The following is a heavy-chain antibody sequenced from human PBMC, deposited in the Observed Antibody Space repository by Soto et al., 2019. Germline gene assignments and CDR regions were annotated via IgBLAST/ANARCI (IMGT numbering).Heavy chain of an antibody. CDR3: AKDRGMRNNWYFDL. J-gene: IGHJ2*01. V-gene: IGHV3-30*18. D-gene: IGHD3-10*01. CDR2: ISYDGSNK. CDR1: GFTFSSYG. Sequence: QVQLVESGGGVVQPGRSLRLSCAASGFTFSSYGMHWVRQAPGKGLEWVAVISYDGSNKYYADSVKGRFTISRDNSKNTLYLQMNSLRAEDTAVYCCAKDRGMRNNWYFDLWGRGALVTVSS.